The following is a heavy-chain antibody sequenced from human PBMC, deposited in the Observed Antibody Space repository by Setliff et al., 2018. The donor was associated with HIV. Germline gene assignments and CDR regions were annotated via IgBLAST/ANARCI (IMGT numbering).Heavy chain of an antibody. CDR1: GGSISSGDYY. CDR2: IYDSEST. V-gene: IGHV4-30-4*08. D-gene: IGHD6-13*01. Sequence: SETLSLTCIVSGGSISSGDYYWSWIRQPPGKGLEWIGNIYDSESTYYNPSLKSRVTISVDTSKNQFSLKLRSVTAADTALYYCARGRYRSRWYASDHYYIDVWGKGTTVTVSS. J-gene: IGHJ6*03. CDR3: ARGRYRSRWYASDHYYIDV.